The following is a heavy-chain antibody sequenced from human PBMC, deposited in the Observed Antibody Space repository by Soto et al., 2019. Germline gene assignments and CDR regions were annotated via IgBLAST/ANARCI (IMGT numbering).Heavy chain of an antibody. CDR3: VHFLFMEPGDY. Sequence: QITLQESGLALVKPTQTLTLTCTFSGFSLSTVGVGVGWIRQPPGKALEWLALTYWDDDNRYRPSLRHRLTITKDIYTNQVVLTLADVDPVDTATYYCVHFLFMEPGDYWGQGILVTVSS. CDR1: GFSLSTVGVG. CDR2: TYWDDDN. V-gene: IGHV2-5*02. J-gene: IGHJ4*02. D-gene: IGHD3-3*01.